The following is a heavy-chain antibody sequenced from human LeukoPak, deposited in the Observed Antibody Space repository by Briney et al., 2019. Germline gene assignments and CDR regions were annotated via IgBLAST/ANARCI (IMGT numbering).Heavy chain of an antibody. J-gene: IGHJ4*02. CDR2: IPQDGSEQ. D-gene: IGHD5-12*01. CDR1: GFTFSTYW. V-gene: IGHV3-7*03. Sequence: GGSLRLSCAASGFTFSTYWMGWVRQAPGKGLEWVANIPQDGSEQYHVDSVRGRFTISRDNAKNSLYLQMYSLRAEDTAVYYCARDRRATGIDYWGQGILVTVSS. CDR3: ARDRRATGIDY.